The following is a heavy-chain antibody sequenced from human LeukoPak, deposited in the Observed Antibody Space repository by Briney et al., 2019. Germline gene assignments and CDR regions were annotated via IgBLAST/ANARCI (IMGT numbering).Heavy chain of an antibody. CDR2: IRNDGSNK. V-gene: IGHV3-30*02. J-gene: IGHJ4*02. D-gene: IGHD2-2*01. CDR3: AKDKRGSSTSCYCFDY. CDR1: GFTFSSYG. Sequence: GGSLRLSCAASGFTFSSYGMHWVRQAPGKGLEWVAFIRNDGSNKYYADSVKGRFTISRDNSKNTLYLQMNSLRAEDTAVYYCAKDKRGSSTSCYCFDYWGQGTLVTVSS.